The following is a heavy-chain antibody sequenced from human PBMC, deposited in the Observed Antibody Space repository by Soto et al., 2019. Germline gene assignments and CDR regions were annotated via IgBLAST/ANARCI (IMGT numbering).Heavy chain of an antibody. CDR1: GYTFTSYD. J-gene: IGHJ3*02. V-gene: IGHV1-8*01. D-gene: IGHD2-2*03. Sequence: QVQLVQSGAEVKRPGASVKVSCKAYGYTFTSYDFNWVRQAPGQGREWMGWVNPNSGNTDYAQKFQGRVTMTRNTSIRTAYMELSSPRSEDTAVYYCARASYLDPAFDIWGQGTMVTVSS. CDR2: VNPNSGNT. CDR3: ARASYLDPAFDI.